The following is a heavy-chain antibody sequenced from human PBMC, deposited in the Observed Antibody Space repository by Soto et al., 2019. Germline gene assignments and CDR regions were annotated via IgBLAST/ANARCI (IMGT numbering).Heavy chain of an antibody. CDR1: GFMFSDYY. V-gene: IGHV3-11*01. CDR3: ARGVRSSLTAIGGFDP. J-gene: IGHJ5*02. D-gene: IGHD2-21*02. CDR2: ISSSGNTI. Sequence: QVQLVESGGGLVQPGGSLRLSCAVSGFMFSDYYMAWIRQAPGKGLEWISYISSSGNTIYYADSVKGRFTVSRDNANSTLHLQMNSLRVDDTSLYYCARGVRSSLTAIGGFDPWGQGTLVTVSS.